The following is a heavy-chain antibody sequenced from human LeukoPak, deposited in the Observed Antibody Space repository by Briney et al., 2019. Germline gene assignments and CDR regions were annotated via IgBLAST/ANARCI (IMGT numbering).Heavy chain of an antibody. J-gene: IGHJ4*02. CDR1: GDSFISHT. CDR3: AREYDSRARFDS. Sequence: GGSLRLSCAGSGDSFISHTMIWVRQAPGKGLEWISYIGYSGSPIYYADSVKGRFGISRDDAKNSLYLHMNSLRAEDTAIYYCAREYDSRARFDSWGQGILVTVSS. D-gene: IGHD4-11*01. CDR2: IGYSGSPI. V-gene: IGHV3-48*01.